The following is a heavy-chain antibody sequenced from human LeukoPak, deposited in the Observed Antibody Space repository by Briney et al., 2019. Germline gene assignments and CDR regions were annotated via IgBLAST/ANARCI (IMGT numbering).Heavy chain of an antibody. CDR2: INGGGYGT. CDR1: GFTFHIYA. J-gene: IGHJ4*02. CDR3: GKLFYSSGMYHFDY. Sequence: GGSLRLSCAASGFTFHIYAMNWVRQAPGEGLEWVSAINGGGYGTYYADSVRGRFTISRDNSKNTLYLQMNSLRAEDTAVFYCGKLFYSSGMYHFDYWGQGTLVTVSS. V-gene: IGHV3-23*01. D-gene: IGHD3-10*01.